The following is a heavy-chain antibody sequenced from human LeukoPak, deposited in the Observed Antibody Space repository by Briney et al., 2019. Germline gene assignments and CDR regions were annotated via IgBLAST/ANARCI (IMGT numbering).Heavy chain of an antibody. CDR2: ISASGGST. V-gene: IGHV3-23*01. CDR1: GFTFNSYA. J-gene: IGHJ4*02. Sequence: GGSLRLSCAGSGFTFNSYATSWVRQAPGKGLEWVSVISASGGSTYYAASVKGRFTLSRDNSKNTVFLQMNSLRAEDTAVYYCAKYTYYFDSSGYFGGYDYWGQGTLVTVSS. CDR3: AKYTYYFDSSGYFGGYDY. D-gene: IGHD3-22*01.